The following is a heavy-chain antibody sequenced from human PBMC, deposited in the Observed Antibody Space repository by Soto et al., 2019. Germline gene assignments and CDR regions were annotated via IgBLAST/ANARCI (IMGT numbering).Heavy chain of an antibody. Sequence: SETLSLTCTVSGGSISSSSYYWGWIRQPPGKGLEWIGSIYYSGSTYYNPSLKSRVTISVDTSKNQFSLKLSSVTAADTAVYNCAREGAYGVFQVFDYGGKGTRVTVSS. CDR2: IYYSGST. D-gene: IGHD4-17*01. CDR3: AREGAYGVFQVFDY. V-gene: IGHV4-39*02. CDR1: GGSISSSSYY. J-gene: IGHJ4*02.